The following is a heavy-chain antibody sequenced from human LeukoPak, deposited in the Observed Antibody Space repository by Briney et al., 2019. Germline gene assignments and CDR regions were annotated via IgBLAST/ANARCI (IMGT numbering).Heavy chain of an antibody. Sequence: GASVKVSCKASGYTFTSYHIHWVRQAPGQGLEWMGMINPRGGSTTYAQKFQGRVTMTRDTSTSTVYMELSSLRSEDTAVYYCARGLGSPVGRNYWGQGTLVTVSS. J-gene: IGHJ4*02. CDR3: ARGLGSPVGRNY. CDR2: INPRGGST. V-gene: IGHV1-46*01. D-gene: IGHD1-26*01. CDR1: GYTFTSYH.